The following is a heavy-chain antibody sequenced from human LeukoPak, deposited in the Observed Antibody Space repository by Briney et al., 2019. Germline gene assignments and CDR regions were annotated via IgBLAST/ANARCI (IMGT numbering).Heavy chain of an antibody. CDR2: IKQDGSEK. CDR3: ARVRSSSWYRAAFDI. Sequence: PGGSLRLSCAASGFTFSSYWMSWVRQAPGKGLEWVANIKQDGSEKYYVDSVKGRFTISRDNAKNSLYLQMNSLRAGDTAVYYCARVRSSSWYRAAFDIWGQGTMVTVSS. D-gene: IGHD6-13*01. V-gene: IGHV3-7*01. CDR1: GFTFSSYW. J-gene: IGHJ3*02.